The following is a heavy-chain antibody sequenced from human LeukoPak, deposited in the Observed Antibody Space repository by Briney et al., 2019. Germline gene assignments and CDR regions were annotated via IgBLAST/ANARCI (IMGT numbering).Heavy chain of an antibody. CDR1: GGTFSSYA. V-gene: IGHV1-18*01. CDR3: ARDSEYYDSSGYLHTGSPYYYGMDV. D-gene: IGHD3-22*01. CDR2: MNPNSGNT. Sequence: GPSVKVSCKASGGTFSSYAISWVRQAPGQGLEWMGWMNPNSGNTGYAQKFQGRVTMTTDTSTSTAYMELRSLRSDDTAVYYCARDSEYYDSSGYLHTGSPYYYGMDVWGQGTTVTVSS. J-gene: IGHJ6*02.